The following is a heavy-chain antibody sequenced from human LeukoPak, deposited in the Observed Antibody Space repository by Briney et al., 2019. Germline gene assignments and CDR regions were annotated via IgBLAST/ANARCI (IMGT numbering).Heavy chain of an antibody. D-gene: IGHD3-3*01. CDR1: GGSISSYY. Sequence: SETLSLTCTVSGGSISSYYWSWIRQPPGKGLQWIGYIYYSGSTNYNPSLKSRVTISVDTSKNQFSLKLSSVTAADTAVYYCARADFWSGYYFDYWGQGTLVTVSS. CDR2: IYYSGST. V-gene: IGHV4-59*01. CDR3: ARADFWSGYYFDY. J-gene: IGHJ4*02.